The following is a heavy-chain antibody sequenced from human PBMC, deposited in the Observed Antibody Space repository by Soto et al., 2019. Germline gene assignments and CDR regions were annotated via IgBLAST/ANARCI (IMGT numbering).Heavy chain of an antibody. CDR2: IIPIFGTA. CDR3: ANSIAVAGNLREFLRLPFDY. D-gene: IGHD6-19*01. CDR1: GGTFSSCA. J-gene: IGHJ4*02. V-gene: IGHV1-69*13. Sequence: GASVKVSCKASGGTFSSCAISWVRQAPGQGLEWMGGIIPIFGTANYAQKFQGRVTITADESTSTAYMELSSLRSEDTAVYYCANSIAVAGNLREFLRLPFDYWGQGTLVTVSS.